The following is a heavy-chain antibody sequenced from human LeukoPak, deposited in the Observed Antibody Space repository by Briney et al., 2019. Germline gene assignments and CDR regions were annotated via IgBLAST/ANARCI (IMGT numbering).Heavy chain of an antibody. CDR1: GFTFSNYA. D-gene: IGHD6-13*01. J-gene: IGHJ4*02. Sequence: GGSLRLSCAASGFTFSNYAMSWVRRAPGKGLEWVSVIYSGGSTYYADSVKGRFTISRDNSKNTLYLQMNSLRAEDTAVYYCARGDSSSRRVFDYWGQGTLVTVSS. V-gene: IGHV3-53*01. CDR2: IYSGGST. CDR3: ARGDSSSRRVFDY.